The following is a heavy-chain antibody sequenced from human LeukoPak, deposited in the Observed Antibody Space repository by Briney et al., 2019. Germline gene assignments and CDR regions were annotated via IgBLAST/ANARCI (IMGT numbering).Heavy chain of an antibody. Sequence: SETLSLTCTVSGGSIRNYCWSWIRQPPGEGLEWIGCIYDSGGTNYNPSLKSRVTILVDTSKKQFSLKLSSVTATDTAVYYCARHDSDDYYFEHWGQGALVTVSS. J-gene: IGHJ4*02. CDR1: GGSIRNYC. V-gene: IGHV4-59*08. CDR3: ARHDSDDYYFEH. D-gene: IGHD1-1*01. CDR2: IYDSGGT.